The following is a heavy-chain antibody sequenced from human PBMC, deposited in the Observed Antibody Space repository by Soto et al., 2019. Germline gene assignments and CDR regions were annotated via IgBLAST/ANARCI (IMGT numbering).Heavy chain of an antibody. J-gene: IGHJ4*02. CDR3: ARSESGKFSY. V-gene: IGHV3-74*01. CDR1: GFTFSDYS. Sequence: EVQLVESGGGLVQPGGSLRLTCVASGFTFSDYSMHWVRQAPGKGPVWVSRLNGDGSSTNYADSVKGRFTISRDNAKNTLYLQMNSLRAEDTAVYYCARSESGKFSYWGQGTLVTVSS. CDR2: LNGDGSST. D-gene: IGHD1-26*01.